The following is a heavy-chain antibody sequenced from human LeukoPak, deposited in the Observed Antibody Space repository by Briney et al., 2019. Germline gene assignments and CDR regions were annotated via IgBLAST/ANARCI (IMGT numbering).Heavy chain of an antibody. CDR1: GGSFSGYY. D-gene: IGHD3-10*01. Sequence: SETLSLTCAVYGGSFSGYYWSWIRQPPGKGLEWIGEINHSGSTNYNPSLKSRVTISVDTSKNQFSLKLSSVTAADTAAYYCARGRVGYYYGSGTLNWFDPWGQGTLVTVSS. CDR3: ARGRVGYYYGSGTLNWFDP. CDR2: INHSGST. J-gene: IGHJ5*02. V-gene: IGHV4-34*01.